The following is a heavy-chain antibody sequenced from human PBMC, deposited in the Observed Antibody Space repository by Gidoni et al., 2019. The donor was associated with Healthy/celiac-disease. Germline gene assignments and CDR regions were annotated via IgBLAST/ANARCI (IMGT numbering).Heavy chain of an antibody. Sequence: QVQLVESGGGVVQPGRSLRLSCAASGFTFSSYGMHWVRQAPGKGLGWVAVIWYDGSNKYYADAVKGRFTISRDNSKNTLYLQMNSLRAEDTAVYYCARDSHYYDSSGYSRLYGMDVWGQGTTVTVSS. CDR1: GFTFSSYG. CDR2: IWYDGSNK. D-gene: IGHD3-22*01. V-gene: IGHV3-33*01. CDR3: ARDSHYYDSSGYSRLYGMDV. J-gene: IGHJ6*02.